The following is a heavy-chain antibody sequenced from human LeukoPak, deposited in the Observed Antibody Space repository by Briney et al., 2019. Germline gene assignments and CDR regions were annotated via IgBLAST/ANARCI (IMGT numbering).Heavy chain of an antibody. D-gene: IGHD4-11*01. V-gene: IGHV4-59*08. Sequence: SETLSLTCTVSGGSISSYYWSWIRQPPGRGLEWIGYIYYSGSTNYNPSLKSRVTISVDTSKNQFSLKLSSVTAADTAVYYCARVATVTNVRWFDPWGQGTLVTVSS. CDR3: ARVATVTNVRWFDP. CDR2: IYYSGST. CDR1: GGSISSYY. J-gene: IGHJ5*02.